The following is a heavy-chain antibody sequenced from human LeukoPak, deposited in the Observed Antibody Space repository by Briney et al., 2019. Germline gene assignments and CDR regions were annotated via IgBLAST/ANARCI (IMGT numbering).Heavy chain of an antibody. CDR1: GYSFASYW. D-gene: IGHD4-11*01. V-gene: IGHV5-51*01. Sequence: GESLKISCEASGYSFASYWVGWVRQKPGKGLEWMGIIYPSNSDTRYSPSFQGQVTISADKSISATYLQWSSLRASDSAMYYCASSYSDNDAFDIWGQGTMVTVSS. CDR2: IYPSNSDT. J-gene: IGHJ3*02. CDR3: ASSYSDNDAFDI.